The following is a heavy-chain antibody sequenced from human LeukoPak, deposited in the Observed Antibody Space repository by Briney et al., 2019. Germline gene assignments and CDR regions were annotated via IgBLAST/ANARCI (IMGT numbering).Heavy chain of an antibody. V-gene: IGHV3-20*04. CDR2: RSGDNT. CDR3: ARGWRGDPAPDYFDY. J-gene: IGHJ4*02. Sequence: GGSLRLSCAASGFTFDDYGLSWVRQAPGKGPELVSARSGDNTGYADSVKGRFTISRDSAKNSVHLQMNSLRPEDTALYFCARGWRGDPAPDYFDYWGQGTLVTVSP. D-gene: IGHD3-3*01. CDR1: GFTFDDYG.